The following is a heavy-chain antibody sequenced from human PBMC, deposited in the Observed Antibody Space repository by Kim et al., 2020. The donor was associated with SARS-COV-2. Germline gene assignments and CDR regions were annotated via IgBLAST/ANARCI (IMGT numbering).Heavy chain of an antibody. Sequence: GGSLRLSCAASGFTFSSYGMHWVRQAPGKGLEWVAVIWYDGSNKYYADSVKGRFTISRDNSKNTLYLQMNSLRAEDTAVYYCARGHQQLDIDYWGQGTLVTVSS. CDR3: ARGHQQLDIDY. J-gene: IGHJ4*02. D-gene: IGHD6-13*01. V-gene: IGHV3-33*01. CDR2: IWYDGSNK. CDR1: GFTFSSYG.